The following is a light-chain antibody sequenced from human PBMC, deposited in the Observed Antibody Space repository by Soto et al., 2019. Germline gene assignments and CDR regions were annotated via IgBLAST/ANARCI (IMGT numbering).Light chain of an antibody. Sequence: EIVMTQSPATLSVSPGERATLSCRASQSVYSTLAGYQQKPGQAPSLLIYHPSTRATGIPARFSGSGSGTEFTLTISSLQSEDFAVYYCQQYNKWPLTFGGGTKLEIK. CDR2: HPS. CDR1: QSVYST. J-gene: IGKJ4*01. CDR3: QQYNKWPLT. V-gene: IGKV3-15*01.